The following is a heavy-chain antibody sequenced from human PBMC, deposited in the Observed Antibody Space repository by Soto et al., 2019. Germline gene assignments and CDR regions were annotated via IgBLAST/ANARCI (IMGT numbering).Heavy chain of an antibody. CDR1: GFTFSSYA. CDR2: NSGSGGST. D-gene: IGHD2-2*01. Sequence: EVQLLESGGGLVQPGGSLRLSCAASGFTFSSYAMSWVRQAPGKGLEWVSANSGSGGSTYYADSVKGRFTISRDNSKNTLYLQMNSLRAEDTAVYYCAKGRGYCSSTSCYVGSDYWGQGTLVTVSS. CDR3: AKGRGYCSSTSCYVGSDY. J-gene: IGHJ4*02. V-gene: IGHV3-23*01.